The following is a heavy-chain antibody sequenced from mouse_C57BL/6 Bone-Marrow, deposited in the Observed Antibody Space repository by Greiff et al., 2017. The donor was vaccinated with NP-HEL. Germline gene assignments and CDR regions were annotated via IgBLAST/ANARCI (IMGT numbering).Heavy chain of an antibody. CDR2: ITPYNGGT. V-gene: IGHV1-64*01. CDR1: GYTFTSYW. J-gene: IGHJ4*01. Sequence: VQLQQPGAELVKPGASVKLSCKASGYTFTSYWMPWVKQRPGQGLEWIGVITPYNGGTSYNQKFKGKATLTVAKSSSTAYMELNNLTSEDSAVYYCARSGRKFPPYYAMDYWGQGTSVTVSA. CDR3: ARSGRKFPPYYAMDY. D-gene: IGHD1-3*01.